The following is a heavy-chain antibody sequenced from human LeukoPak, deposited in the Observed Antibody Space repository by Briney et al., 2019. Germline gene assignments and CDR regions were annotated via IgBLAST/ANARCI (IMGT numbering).Heavy chain of an antibody. Sequence: SETLSLTCTVSGDSLGSISSRSYYWGWIRQSPGKGLARIGSIYYSGSTDYSPSLKRRVTISVDMSKNQFSLTLRSVTATDTAVYFCVRHPRPRRDRPLGYHFDSSGYYYFDYWGQGTLVTVSS. CDR2: IYYSGST. J-gene: IGHJ4*02. CDR3: VRHPRPRRDRPLGYHFDSSGYYYFDY. CDR1: GDSLGSISSRSYY. D-gene: IGHD3-22*01. V-gene: IGHV4-39*01.